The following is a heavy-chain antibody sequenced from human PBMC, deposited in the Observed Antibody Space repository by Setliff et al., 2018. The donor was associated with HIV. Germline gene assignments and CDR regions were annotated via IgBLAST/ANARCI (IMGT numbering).Heavy chain of an antibody. V-gene: IGHV4-39*01. CDR3: ANAPYPRGAFDV. D-gene: IGHD3-10*01. J-gene: IGHJ3*01. CDR1: GVSITSNSYY. CDR2: LYNNGVT. Sequence: SETLSLTCTVSGVSITSNSYYWGWIRQPPGKGPEWIGSLYNNGVTYYNPSLGSRVTIFVDMSKNQFSLKLTSVTAADTAMYYCANAPYPRGAFDVWGQGTVVTVSS.